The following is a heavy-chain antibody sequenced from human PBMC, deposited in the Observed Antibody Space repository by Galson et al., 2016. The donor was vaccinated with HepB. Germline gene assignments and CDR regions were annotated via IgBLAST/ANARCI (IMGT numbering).Heavy chain of an antibody. CDR2: IWYDGSKK. Sequence: SLRLSCAASGFTLSHFGLHWVRQAPGKGLEWVAMIWYDGSKKYYADSVKGRFTISRDNSKNTLYLQMNSLRADDTAVYYCARAPTMITFGGLIVGDLDYWGQGTLVTVSS. CDR3: ARAPTMITFGGLIVGDLDY. V-gene: IGHV3-33*01. J-gene: IGHJ4*02. CDR1: GFTLSHFG. D-gene: IGHD3-16*02.